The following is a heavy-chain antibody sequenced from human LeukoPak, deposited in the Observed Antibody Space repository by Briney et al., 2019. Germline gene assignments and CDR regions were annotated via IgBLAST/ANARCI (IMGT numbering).Heavy chain of an antibody. Sequence: PGGSLRLSCAASGFTFSSYDMHWVRQATGKGLEWVSAIGTAGDTYYPGSVKGRFTISRENAKNSLYLQMNSLRAGDTAVYYCARGCYDFWSGSYYFDYWGQGALVTVSS. CDR1: GFTFSSYD. CDR2: IGTAGDT. V-gene: IGHV3-13*01. J-gene: IGHJ4*02. CDR3: ARGCYDFWSGSYYFDY. D-gene: IGHD3-3*01.